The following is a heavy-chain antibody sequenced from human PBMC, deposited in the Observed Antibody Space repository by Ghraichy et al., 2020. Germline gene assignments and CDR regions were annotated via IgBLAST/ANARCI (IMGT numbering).Heavy chain of an antibody. D-gene: IGHD6-13*01. CDR3: ARYTIAAAGTSRVRDIDY. V-gene: IGHV3-23*01. J-gene: IGHJ4*02. Sequence: GGSLRLSCAASGFTFSSYAMSWVRQAPGKGLEWVSAISGSGGSTYYADSVKGRFTISRDNSKNTLYLQMNSLRAEDTAVYYCARYTIAAAGTSRVRDIDYWGQGTLVTVSS. CDR1: GFTFSSYA. CDR2: ISGSGGST.